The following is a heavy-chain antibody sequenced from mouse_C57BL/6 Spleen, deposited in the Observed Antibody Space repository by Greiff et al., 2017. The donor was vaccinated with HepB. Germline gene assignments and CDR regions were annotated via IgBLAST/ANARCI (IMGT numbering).Heavy chain of an antibody. J-gene: IGHJ4*01. V-gene: IGHV5-4*01. CDR3: ARALRPYYAMDY. CDR2: ISDGGSYT. Sequence: EVQRVESGGGLVKPGGSLKLSCAASGFTFSSYAMSWVRQTPEKRLEWVATISDGGSYTYYPDNVKGRFTISRDNAKNNLYLQMSHLKSEDTAMYYCARALRPYYAMDYWGQGTSVTVSS. D-gene: IGHD2-12*01. CDR1: GFTFSSYA.